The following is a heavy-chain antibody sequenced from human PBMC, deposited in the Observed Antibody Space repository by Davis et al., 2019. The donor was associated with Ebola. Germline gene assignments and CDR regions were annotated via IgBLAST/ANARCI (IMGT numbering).Heavy chain of an antibody. Sequence: MPSETLSLTCAVYGGSFSGYYWSWIRQPPGKGLEWIGEINHSGSTNYNPSLKSRVTISVDTSKNQFSLKLSSVTAADTAVYYCARQPFLEYYFDYWGQGILATVSS. CDR2: INHSGST. CDR1: GGSFSGYY. D-gene: IGHD3-3*02. CDR3: ARQPFLEYYFDY. J-gene: IGHJ4*02. V-gene: IGHV4-34*01.